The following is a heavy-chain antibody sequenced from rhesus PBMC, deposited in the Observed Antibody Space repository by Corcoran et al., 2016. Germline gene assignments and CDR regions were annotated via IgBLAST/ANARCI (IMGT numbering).Heavy chain of an antibody. CDR3: AKGGYSFGLDY. Sequence: QLQLQESGPGLVKPSETLSLTCAVSGYSISSGYGWSWIRQPPGKGLEWIGYISYSGSTSYNPSLKSRVTISRDTSKHQFSLKLSSVTAADTAVYYCAKGGYSFGLDYWGQGVLVTVSS. D-gene: IGHD5-24*01. V-gene: IGHV4-122*02. CDR1: GYSISSGYG. CDR2: ISYSGST. J-gene: IGHJ4*01.